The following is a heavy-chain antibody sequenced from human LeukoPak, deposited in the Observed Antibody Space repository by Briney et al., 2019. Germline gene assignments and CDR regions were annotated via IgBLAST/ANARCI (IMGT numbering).Heavy chain of an antibody. CDR3: ARNVYSSGWYPHFDY. CDR1: GGSISSSSFY. V-gene: IGHV4-39*07. Sequence: PSETLSLTCTVSGGSISSSSFYWGWVRQPPGKGLEWIGSIYYSGTTYYSPSLKSRVTISVDTSKNQFSLKLNSVTAADTAVYYCARNVYSSGWYPHFDYWGQGTLVTVSS. CDR2: IYYSGTT. J-gene: IGHJ4*02. D-gene: IGHD6-19*01.